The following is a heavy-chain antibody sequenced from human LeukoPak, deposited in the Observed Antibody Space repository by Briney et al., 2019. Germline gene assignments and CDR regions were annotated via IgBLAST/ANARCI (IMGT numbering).Heavy chain of an antibody. CDR3: AREDIMTTVTTEDY. Sequence: PGGSLRLSCAASGFTFSSYSMNWVRQAPGKGLEWVSSISSSSSYIYYADSVKGRFTISRDNAKNSLYLQMNSLRAEDTAVYYCAREDIMTTVTTEDYWGQGTLVTVSS. D-gene: IGHD4-17*01. CDR2: ISSSSSYI. V-gene: IGHV3-21*01. CDR1: GFTFSSYS. J-gene: IGHJ4*02.